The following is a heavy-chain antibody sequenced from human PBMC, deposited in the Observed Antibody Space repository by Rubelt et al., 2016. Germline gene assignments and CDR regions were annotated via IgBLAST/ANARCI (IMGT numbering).Heavy chain of an antibody. CDR1: GYTFSNYG. V-gene: IGHV1-18*01. D-gene: IGHD4-11*01. Sequence: QVQLAQSGGELKKPGASVKVSCKTSGYTFSNYGISWVRQAPGQGLEWVGWISTYNGNTDYAEKFQGRVTLTTDTSRSTAYMELRSLISDDTAMYYCARGVADYSNYADYWGQGTLVTVSS. J-gene: IGHJ4*02. CDR3: ARGVADYSNYADY. CDR2: ISTYNGNT.